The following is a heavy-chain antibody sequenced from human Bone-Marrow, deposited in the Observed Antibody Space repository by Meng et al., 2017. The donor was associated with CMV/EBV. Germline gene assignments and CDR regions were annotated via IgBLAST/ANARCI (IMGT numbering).Heavy chain of an antibody. CDR1: DSVSSSSAA. Sequence: DSVSSSSAAWNWIRQSPSRGLEWLGRTYYRSNWYNDYAVSVKSRITINPDTSKNQFSLQLNSVTPEDTAVYYCARDRGTWNYHIDYWGQGTLVTVSS. J-gene: IGHJ4*02. V-gene: IGHV6-1*01. D-gene: IGHD1-7*01. CDR3: ARDRGTWNYHIDY. CDR2: TYYRSNWYN.